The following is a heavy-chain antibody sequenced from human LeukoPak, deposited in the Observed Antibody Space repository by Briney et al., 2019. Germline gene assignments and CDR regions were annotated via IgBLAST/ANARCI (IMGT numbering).Heavy chain of an antibody. CDR2: INHSGST. CDR3: ARVNYGPTDY. J-gene: IGHJ4*02. V-gene: IGHV4-34*01. CDR1: GASISSYY. D-gene: IGHD4-17*01. Sequence: PSETLSLTCTVSGASISSYYWSWIRQPPGKGLEWIGEINHSGSTNYNPSLKSRVTISVDTSKNQFSLKLSSVTAADTAVYYCARVNYGPTDYWGQGTLVTVSS.